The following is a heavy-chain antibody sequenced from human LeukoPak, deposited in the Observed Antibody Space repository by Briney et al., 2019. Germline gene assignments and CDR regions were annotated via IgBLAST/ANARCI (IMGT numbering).Heavy chain of an antibody. J-gene: IGHJ5*02. Sequence: SETLSLTCTVSGGSISNYYWNWIRQPPGKGLEWIGYIDYRGSTNYNPSLKSRVTISVDTSENQFSLNLGSVTAADTAIYYCARRVLMSSTGVPDTWLDPWGQGTLVTVSS. CDR2: IDYRGST. CDR3: ARRVLMSSTGVPDTWLDP. CDR1: GGSISNYY. D-gene: IGHD2-8*01. V-gene: IGHV4-59*08.